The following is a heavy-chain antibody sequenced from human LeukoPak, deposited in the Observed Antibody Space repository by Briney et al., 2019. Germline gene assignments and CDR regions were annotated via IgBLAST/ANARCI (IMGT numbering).Heavy chain of an antibody. J-gene: IGHJ4*02. Sequence: GGSLRLSCAASGFTFSSYGMHWVRQAPGKGLEWVAVIWYDGSNKYYADSVKGRFTISRDNSKNTLYLQMNSLRAEDTAVYYCARVPDEEREFDYWGQGTLVTVSS. V-gene: IGHV3-33*01. CDR1: GFTFSSYG. CDR3: ARVPDEEREFDY. CDR2: IWYDGSNK. D-gene: IGHD5-24*01.